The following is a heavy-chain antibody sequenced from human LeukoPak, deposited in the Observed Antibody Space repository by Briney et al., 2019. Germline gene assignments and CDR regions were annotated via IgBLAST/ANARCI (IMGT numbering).Heavy chain of an antibody. V-gene: IGHV3-53*01. J-gene: IGHJ3*02. CDR1: GFTVSSDY. D-gene: IGHD1-26*01. CDR2: IYGGGTT. CDR3: AKGEVGAWVSDAFDI. Sequence: GGSLRLACAASGFTVSSDYLSWVRQAPGKGLEWVSVIYGGGTTYYADSVKGRFTISRDNSKNTLYLQMNSLRAEDTAVYYCAKGEVGAWVSDAFDIWGQGTMVTVSS.